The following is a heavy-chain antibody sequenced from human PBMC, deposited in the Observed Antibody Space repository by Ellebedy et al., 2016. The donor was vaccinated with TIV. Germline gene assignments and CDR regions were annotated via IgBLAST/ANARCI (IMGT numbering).Heavy chain of an antibody. J-gene: IGHJ4*02. CDR3: AKEGWPTVGASRFDW. Sequence: GGSLRLXXAASGFIFSTYGMHWVRQAPGKGLEWVAVIWYDGTKIYYADSVKGRFTVSRDNSKNTFYLQMNSLRVEDTAIYYCAKEGWPTVGASRFDWWGQGTLVTVSS. CDR1: GFIFSTYG. D-gene: IGHD1-26*01. CDR2: IWYDGTKI. V-gene: IGHV3-33*06.